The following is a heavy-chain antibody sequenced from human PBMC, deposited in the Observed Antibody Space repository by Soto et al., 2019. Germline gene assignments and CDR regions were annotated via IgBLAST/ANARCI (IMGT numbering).Heavy chain of an antibody. V-gene: IGHV3-48*02. CDR1: GFTFSSYS. CDR2: ISSSSSTI. Sequence: GGSLRLSCAASGFTFSSYSMNWVRQAPGKGLEWVSYISSSSSTIYYADSVKGRFTISRDNAKNSLYLQMNSLRDEDTAVYCCASNREGGSYYFDYWGQGTLVTVSS. D-gene: IGHD1-26*01. CDR3: ASNREGGSYYFDY. J-gene: IGHJ4*02.